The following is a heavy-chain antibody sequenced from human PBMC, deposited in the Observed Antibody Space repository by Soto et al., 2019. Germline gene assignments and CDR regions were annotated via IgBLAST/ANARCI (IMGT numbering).Heavy chain of an antibody. Sequence: PGESLKISCKGSGYSFTNYWIGWVRQMPGKGLEWMGIIYPGDSDTRYSPSVQGQVTISADKSINTAYLQWSSLKASDTAIYHCARLTLGATDAFDIWGQGTMVTVSS. J-gene: IGHJ3*02. V-gene: IGHV5-51*01. CDR1: GYSFTNYW. CDR2: IYPGDSDT. D-gene: IGHD1-26*01. CDR3: ARLTLGATDAFDI.